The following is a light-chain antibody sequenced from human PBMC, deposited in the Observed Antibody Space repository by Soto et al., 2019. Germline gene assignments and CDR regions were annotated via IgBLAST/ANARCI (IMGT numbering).Light chain of an antibody. J-gene: IGLJ1*01. CDR2: NNN. CDR3: AAWDDSLNGYV. Sequence: QSVLTQPPSASGTPGQRGTISCSGGSSNIGTNAGNWYQQLPGTAPKLLIYNNNQRPPGVPDRFSGSKSGTSASLAITGLQSEDEADYYCAAWDDSLNGYVFGTGTKLTVL. CDR1: SSNIGTNA. V-gene: IGLV1-44*01.